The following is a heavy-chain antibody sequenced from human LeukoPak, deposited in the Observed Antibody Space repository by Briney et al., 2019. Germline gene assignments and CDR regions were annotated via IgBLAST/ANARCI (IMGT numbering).Heavy chain of an antibody. CDR2: INSDESST. CDR1: GFTFSSYW. J-gene: IGHJ4*02. V-gene: IGHV3-74*01. CDR3: ARDTTYDSSAIDY. Sequence: GALRLSCAASGFTFSSYWMHWVRHAPGKGLVWVSRINSDESSTTYADSVKGRFTISRDNAKNTLYLQMNSLRAEDTAVYYCARDTTYDSSAIDYWGQGTLVTVSS. D-gene: IGHD3-22*01.